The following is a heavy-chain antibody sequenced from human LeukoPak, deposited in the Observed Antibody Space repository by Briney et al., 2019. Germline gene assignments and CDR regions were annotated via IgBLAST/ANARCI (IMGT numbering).Heavy chain of an antibody. CDR3: ARDWFHAIDY. CDR2: IRSDGSTT. D-gene: IGHD2/OR15-2a*01. CDR1: GFTFSDTW. Sequence: GGSLRLACAASGFTFSDTWMHWVRHAPGEGLVWVSRIRSDGSTTRYAESVKGRFTISRDNAKNTLYLQMNSLRAEDTAVYYCARDWFHAIDYWGQGTLVTVSS. J-gene: IGHJ4*02. V-gene: IGHV3-74*01.